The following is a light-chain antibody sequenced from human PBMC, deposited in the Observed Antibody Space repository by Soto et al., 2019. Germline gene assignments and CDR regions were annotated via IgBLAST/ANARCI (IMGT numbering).Light chain of an antibody. J-gene: IGKJ1*01. V-gene: IGKV3-15*01. Sequence: EIVMTQSPATLSVSPGERATLSCRASQSVSSNLAWYQQKPGQAPRLVIYGASTRAPGIPDRLSGSGSGTDFTLTIDRMEPEDFAVYYCQQSLNPKTFGQGTKVDIK. CDR1: QSVSSN. CDR3: QQSLNPKT. CDR2: GAS.